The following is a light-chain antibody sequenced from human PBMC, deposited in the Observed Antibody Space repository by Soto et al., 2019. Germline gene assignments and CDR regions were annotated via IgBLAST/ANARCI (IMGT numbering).Light chain of an antibody. V-gene: IGKV1-33*01. J-gene: IGKJ3*01. CDR1: QDITIY. CDR3: QHYEKLPFT. Sequence: DIPMTQSPPSLSSSVGDRVTITCQASQDITIYLNWYQQRPGRAPKLLIYDASTLETGIPSRFSGSGSGTVFTFTITSRQPEDIATYYCQHYEKLPFTFGPGTKVAI. CDR2: DAS.